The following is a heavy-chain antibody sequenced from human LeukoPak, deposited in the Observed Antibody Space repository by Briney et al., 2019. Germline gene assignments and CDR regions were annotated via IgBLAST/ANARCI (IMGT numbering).Heavy chain of an antibody. J-gene: IGHJ4*02. CDR3: ARAGYGDSDFDY. Sequence: SETLSLTCTVSGGSISTSSYYWGWVRQPPGKGLEWIGNIFYSGSTYYSPSLKSRVTISVDTSKNQFSLKLRSVTAADTAVYYCARAGYGDSDFDYWGQGTLVTVSS. D-gene: IGHD4-17*01. CDR2: IFYSGST. CDR1: GGSISTSSYY. V-gene: IGHV4-39*07.